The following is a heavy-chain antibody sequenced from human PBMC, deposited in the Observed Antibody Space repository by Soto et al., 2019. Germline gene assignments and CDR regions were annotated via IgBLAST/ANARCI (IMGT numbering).Heavy chain of an antibody. Sequence: QVQLVQSGAEVKKPGASVKDSCKASGYTFTSYDINWVRQATGQGLVWMGWMNPNSGKTGYAQQFQGRVTMTRSTSISTAYTELSSLRSEDTAVYYCARTLYGDNVDYWGQGTLVTVS. V-gene: IGHV1-8*01. J-gene: IGHJ4*02. CDR3: ARTLYGDNVDY. CDR2: MNPNSGKT. D-gene: IGHD4-17*01. CDR1: GYTFTSYD.